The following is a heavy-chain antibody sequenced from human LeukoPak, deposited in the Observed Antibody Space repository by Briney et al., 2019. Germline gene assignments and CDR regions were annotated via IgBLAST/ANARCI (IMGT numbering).Heavy chain of an antibody. CDR1: GDSISSGHY. CDR3: ARGTDYYDSSGWLDP. Sequence: SETLSLTCTVSGDSISSGHYWDWIRQPPGRGLEWIGSIHHSGSTWYNPSLKSRVTISLHTSQTQISLRVTSVTAADTAVYYCARGTDYYDSSGWLDPWGQGTLVTVSS. CDR2: IHHSGST. J-gene: IGHJ5*02. D-gene: IGHD3-22*01. V-gene: IGHV4-38-2*02.